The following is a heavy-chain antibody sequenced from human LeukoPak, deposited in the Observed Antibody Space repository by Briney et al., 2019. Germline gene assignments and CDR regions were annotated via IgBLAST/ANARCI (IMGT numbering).Heavy chain of an antibody. V-gene: IGHV1-2*02. CDR3: ARATSVVPAWFDP. Sequence: GASVKVSCKASGYTFTGYYMHWVRQAPGQGLEWMGWINPNSGGTNYAQKFQGRVTMTRDTSISTAYMELSRLRSDDTAVYYCARATSVVPAWFDPWGQGTLVTVSS. CDR1: GYTFTGYY. D-gene: IGHD2-2*01. J-gene: IGHJ5*02. CDR2: INPNSGGT.